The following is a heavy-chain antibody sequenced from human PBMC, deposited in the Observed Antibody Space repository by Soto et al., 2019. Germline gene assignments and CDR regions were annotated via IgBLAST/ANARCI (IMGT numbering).Heavy chain of an antibody. V-gene: IGHV1-69*01. CDR1: GGTFSSYA. D-gene: IGHD3-16*01. CDR2: IIPIFGTA. Sequence: QVQLVQSGAEVKKPGSSVKVSCKASGGTFSSYAISWVRQAPGQGLEWMGWIIPIFGTANYAQKFQGRVTITADESTSTAYMELSSLRSEDTAVYYCARGAPMITFGGVTGYSPLDYWGQGTLVTVSS. CDR3: ARGAPMITFGGVTGYSPLDY. J-gene: IGHJ4*02.